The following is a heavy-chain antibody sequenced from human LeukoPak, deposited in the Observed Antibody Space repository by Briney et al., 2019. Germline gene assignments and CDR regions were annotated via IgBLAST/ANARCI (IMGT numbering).Heavy chain of an antibody. CDR1: GGSFSGYY. V-gene: IGHV4-34*01. J-gene: IGHJ5*02. D-gene: IGHD2-15*01. CDR3: ARGQIVVVVAATKAMAYNWFDP. CDR2: INHSGST. Sequence: SETLSLTXAVYGGSFSGYYWSWIRQPPGKGLEWIGEINHSGSTNYNPSLKSRVTISVDTSKNQFSLKLSSVTAADTAVYYCARGQIVVVVAATKAMAYNWFDPWGQGTLVTVSS.